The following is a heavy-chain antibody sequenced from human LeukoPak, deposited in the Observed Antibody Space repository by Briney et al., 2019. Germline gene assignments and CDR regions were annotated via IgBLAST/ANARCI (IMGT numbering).Heavy chain of an antibody. J-gene: IGHJ5*02. D-gene: IGHD3/OR15-3a*01. CDR1: GGSFSGYY. CDR2: INHSGST. Sequence: PSETLSLTCAVYGGSFSGYYWSWIRQPPGKGLEWIGEINHSGSTNYNPSLKSRVTISVDTSKNQFSLKLSSVTAADTAVCYCARGLFGVIFGYNWFDPWGQGTLVTVSS. CDR3: ARGLFGVIFGYNWFDP. V-gene: IGHV4-34*01.